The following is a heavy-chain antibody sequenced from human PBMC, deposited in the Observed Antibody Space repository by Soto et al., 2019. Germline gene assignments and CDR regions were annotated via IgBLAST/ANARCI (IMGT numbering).Heavy chain of an antibody. CDR2: ISGSGGST. V-gene: IGHV3-23*01. CDR1: GFTFSSYA. D-gene: IGHD2-21*02. Sequence: HPGGSLRLSCAASGFTFSSYAMSWVRQAPGKGLEWVSAISGSGGSTHYADSVKGRFTISRDNSKNTLYLQMNSLRAEDTAVYYCAKGYNCGGDCYSAFDYWGQGTLVTVSS. J-gene: IGHJ4*02. CDR3: AKGYNCGGDCYSAFDY.